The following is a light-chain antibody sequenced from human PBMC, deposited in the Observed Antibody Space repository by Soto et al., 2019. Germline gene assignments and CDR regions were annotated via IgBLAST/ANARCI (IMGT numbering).Light chain of an antibody. V-gene: IGLV1-40*01. CDR2: GNT. CDR1: SSNIGAGYD. CDR3: QSYDSILTGAV. Sequence: QSVLTQPPSVSGAPGQTVTISCTGSSSNIGAGYDVHWYQQVPGTAPKLVLYGNTNRPSGVPDRFSGSKSGSSASLAITGLQDEDEADYYCQSYDSILTGAVFGTGTKLTVL. J-gene: IGLJ1*01.